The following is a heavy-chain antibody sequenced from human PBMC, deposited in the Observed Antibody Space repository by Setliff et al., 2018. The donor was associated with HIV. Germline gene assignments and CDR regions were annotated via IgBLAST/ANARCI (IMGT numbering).Heavy chain of an antibody. CDR3: ARVLTVGDCSAGSCYSRAYYYYHMDV. J-gene: IGHJ6*03. CDR2: ISGFNGNT. Sequence: GASVKVSCKASGYSFARYGLSWVRQAPGQGLEWMGWISGFNGNTKYAQSFQDRVAMTTETATSTAYMEMRSLRSDDTAVYFCARVLTVGDCSAGSCYSRAYYYYHMDVWGKGTAVTVSS. CDR1: GYSFARYG. D-gene: IGHD2-15*01. V-gene: IGHV1-18*01.